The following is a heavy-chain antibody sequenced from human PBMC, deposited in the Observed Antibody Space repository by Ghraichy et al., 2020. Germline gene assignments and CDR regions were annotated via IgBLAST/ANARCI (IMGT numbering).Heavy chain of an antibody. J-gene: IGHJ4*02. CDR1: GFTFSSYG. D-gene: IGHD4-23*01. CDR2: ISYDGSKK. CDR3: AKERGRGGDNSLGYFDY. Sequence: GGSLRLSCAASGFTFSSYGMHWVRQAPGKGLEWVAVISYDGSKKYYADSVKGRFTISRDNSKNTLNLQMNSLRAEDTAVYYCAKERGRGGDNSLGYFDYWGQGTLVTVSS. V-gene: IGHV3-30*18.